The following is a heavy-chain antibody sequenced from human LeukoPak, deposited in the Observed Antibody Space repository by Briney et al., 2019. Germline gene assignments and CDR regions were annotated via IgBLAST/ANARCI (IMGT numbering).Heavy chain of an antibody. Sequence: GGSLRLSCAVSRFTFRIYAMHWVRQAPGKGLEWVAVISYDGSNRYYADAVQGRFTISRDNSNNTLYLQMDSLRADDTAVYYCARDDPWPGEGYYGMDVWGQGTTVTVSS. CDR2: ISYDGSNR. CDR1: RFTFRIYA. J-gene: IGHJ6*02. CDR3: ARDDPWPGEGYYGMDV. D-gene: IGHD3-16*01. V-gene: IGHV3-30-3*01.